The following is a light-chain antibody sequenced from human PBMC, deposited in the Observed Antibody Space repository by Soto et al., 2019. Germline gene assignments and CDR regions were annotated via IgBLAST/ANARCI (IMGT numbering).Light chain of an antibody. J-gene: IGKJ4*01. CDR1: QSISSF. Sequence: EIVLTQSPATLSLSPGERATLSCSASQSISSFLAWYQQKRGQAPRLLIYDASNRATGIPVRFSGSGSGTDFTLTIISLEPEDFAVYYCQQRSNWPLTFGGGNTGAIK. CDR2: DAS. V-gene: IGKV3-11*01. CDR3: QQRSNWPLT.